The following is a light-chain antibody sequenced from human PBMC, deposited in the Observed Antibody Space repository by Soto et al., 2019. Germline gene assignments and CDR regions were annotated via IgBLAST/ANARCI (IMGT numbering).Light chain of an antibody. J-gene: IGLJ2*01. Sequence: QSVLTQPPSVSGTPGQRVSISCTGTSSNLGAGYDVHWYQQLPGAAPRLLIFGNNVRPAGVPDRFSGSKSGTSASLAITGLQAEDEAIDHCQSYEGRLATSIFGAGTQLTVL. CDR2: GNN. V-gene: IGLV1-40*01. CDR1: SSNLGAGYD. CDR3: QSYEGRLATSI.